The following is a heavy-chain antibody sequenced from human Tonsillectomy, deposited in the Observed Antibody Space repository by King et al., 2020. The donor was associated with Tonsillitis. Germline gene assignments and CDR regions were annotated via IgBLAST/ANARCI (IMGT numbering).Heavy chain of an antibody. Sequence: QLVQSGAEVKKPGASVKVSCKASGYTFFDYYIHWVRQAPGQGLEWLGWIIPHSGGTNFAQKFQGRVTMTRDTSINTAYMELSGLTSDDTAMYYVTRETLAFDSWGQGTLVTVSS. CDR1: GYTFFDYY. V-gene: IGHV1-2*02. J-gene: IGHJ4*02. CDR2: IIPHSGGT. CDR3: TRETLAFDS.